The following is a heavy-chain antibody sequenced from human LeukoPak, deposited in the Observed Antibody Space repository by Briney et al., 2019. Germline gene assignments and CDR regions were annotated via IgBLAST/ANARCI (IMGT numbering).Heavy chain of an antibody. Sequence: SVKVSCKASGGTFSSYTISWVRQAPGQGLEWMGRIIPILGIANYAQKFQGGVTITADKSTSTAYMELSSLRSEDTAVYYCARETIPSSSSYFDYWGQGTLVTVSS. CDR1: GGTFSSYT. J-gene: IGHJ4*02. V-gene: IGHV1-69*04. D-gene: IGHD6-13*01. CDR2: IIPILGIA. CDR3: ARETIPSSSSYFDY.